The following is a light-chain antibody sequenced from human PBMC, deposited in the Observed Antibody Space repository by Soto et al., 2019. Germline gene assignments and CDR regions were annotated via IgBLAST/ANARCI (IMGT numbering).Light chain of an antibody. CDR1: RGVTRS. CDR3: LQHSTSPYT. CDR2: GAS. V-gene: IGKV3-20*01. Sequence: EIVLTQSPGTLSLSPGERATLSCRASRGVTRSLAWFPQKAGQAPRLLIYGASTRATGIPDRVSGSGSGTDFTLIISRVEPEDFAVYYCLQHSTSPYTFGQGTKVDIK. J-gene: IGKJ1*01.